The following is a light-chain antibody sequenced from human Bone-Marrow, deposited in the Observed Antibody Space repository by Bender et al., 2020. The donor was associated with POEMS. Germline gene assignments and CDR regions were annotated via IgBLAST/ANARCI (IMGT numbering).Light chain of an antibody. CDR2: EVS. V-gene: IGLV2-23*02. Sequence: QSALTQPASVSGSPGQSITISCTGTSSDVGSYNLVSWYQQHPGKAPKVMIYEVSNRPSGVSNRFSGSKSGNTASLTISGLQAEDEADYYCAVWDDSLNGWVFGGGTKLTVL. J-gene: IGLJ3*02. CDR3: AVWDDSLNGWV. CDR1: SSDVGSYNL.